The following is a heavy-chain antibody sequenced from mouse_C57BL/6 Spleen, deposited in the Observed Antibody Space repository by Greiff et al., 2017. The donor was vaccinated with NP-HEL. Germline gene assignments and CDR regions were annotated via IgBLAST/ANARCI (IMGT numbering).Heavy chain of an antibody. CDR1: GFTFSDYY. CDR3: ARDRDGYPDY. CDR2: INYDGSST. V-gene: IGHV5-16*01. D-gene: IGHD2-3*01. Sequence: EVQVVESEGGLVQPGSSMKLSCTASGFTFSDYYMAWVRQVPEKGLEWVANINYDGSSTYYLDSLKSRFIISRDNAKNILYLQMSSLKSEDTATYYCARDRDGYPDYWGQGTTLTVSS. J-gene: IGHJ2*01.